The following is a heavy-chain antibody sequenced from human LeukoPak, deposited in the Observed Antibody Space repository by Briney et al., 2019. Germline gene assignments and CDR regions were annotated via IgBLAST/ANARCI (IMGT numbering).Heavy chain of an antibody. V-gene: IGHV3-66*02. CDR2: NYSGGST. CDR1: GFTVGSNY. J-gene: IGHJ4*02. D-gene: IGHD3-16*01. CDR3: AGNNYVSGTFLVY. Sequence: GGSMRLSCAASGFTVGSNYMNWVRQAPGKWFEWVCSNYSGGSTDYADSAKGRFTISRDSTKNTVYLQMNSLRSDDTAVYYCAGNNYVSGTFLVYWGQGTLVTVSS.